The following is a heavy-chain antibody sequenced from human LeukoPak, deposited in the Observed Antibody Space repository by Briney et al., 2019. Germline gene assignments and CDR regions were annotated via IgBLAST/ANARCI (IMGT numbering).Heavy chain of an antibody. CDR1: GGSISSSSYY. D-gene: IGHD4-23*01. J-gene: IGHJ4*02. Sequence: SETLSLTCTVSGGSISSSSYYWSWIRQPPGKGLEWIGEINHSGSTNYNPSLKSRVTISVDTSKNQFSLKLSSVTAADTAVYYCARLYGGLDYWGQGTLVTVSS. V-gene: IGHV4-39*07. CDR2: INHSGST. CDR3: ARLYGGLDY.